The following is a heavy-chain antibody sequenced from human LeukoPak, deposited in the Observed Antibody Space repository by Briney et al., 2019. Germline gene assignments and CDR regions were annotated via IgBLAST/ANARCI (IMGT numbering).Heavy chain of an antibody. D-gene: IGHD5-18*01. CDR3: AREGGQLWSRYWYFDL. CDR1: GFTFDDYA. CDR2: ISWNSGSI. V-gene: IGHV3-9*01. J-gene: IGHJ2*01. Sequence: GGSLRLSCAASGFTFDDYAMHWVRQAPGKGLEWVSGISWNSGSIGYADSVKGRFTIFRDNAKNSLYLQMNSLRAEDTAVYYCAREGGQLWSRYWYFDLWGRGTLVTVSS.